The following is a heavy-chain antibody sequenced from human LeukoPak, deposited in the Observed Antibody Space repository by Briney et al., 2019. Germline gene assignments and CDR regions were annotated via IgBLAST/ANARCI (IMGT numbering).Heavy chain of an antibody. CDR2: IYSGSTYM. V-gene: IGHV3-21*01. CDR1: GFYFRGYS. D-gene: IGHD1-1*01. CDR3: ARVEATTGRNYHYYYMDV. J-gene: IGHJ6*03. Sequence: GGSLRLSCGASGFYFRGYSMNWVRQAPGKGVEWVSSIYSGSTYMYYADSVKGRFTISRDNAKNSLHLQMDSLRAEDTAVYFCARVEATTGRNYHYYYMDVWGKGATVIVSS.